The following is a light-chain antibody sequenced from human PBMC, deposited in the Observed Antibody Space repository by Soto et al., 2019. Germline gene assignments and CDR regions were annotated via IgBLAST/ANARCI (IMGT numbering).Light chain of an antibody. CDR2: DAS. CDR3: QQRSDWPLT. Sequence: ETVLTQSPATLSLSPGERATLSCRACQSVSSYLAWYQWKPGQAPRLLIYDASNRATGIPARFSGSGSGTDFTLTISSLEPEDFAVYYCQQRSDWPLTFGGGTKVEIK. J-gene: IGKJ4*01. CDR1: QSVSSY. V-gene: IGKV3-11*01.